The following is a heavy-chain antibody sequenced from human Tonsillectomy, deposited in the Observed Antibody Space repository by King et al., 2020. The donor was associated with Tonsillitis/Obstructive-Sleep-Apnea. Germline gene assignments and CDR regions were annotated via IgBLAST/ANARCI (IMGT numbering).Heavy chain of an antibody. J-gene: IGHJ6*03. CDR2: IRDKANTYTT. D-gene: IGHD3-22*01. CDR3: ARERIVMIINHQYYYMDV. Sequence: VQLVESGGGLVQPGGSLRLSCAASGFSFREHNLDWVRQAPGEGLEWVGRIRDKANTYTTEYAASVKGRFTISRDDSKNSMYLQMNSLKTEDTAVYYCARERIVMIINHQYYYMDVWGKGTTVTVSS. V-gene: IGHV3-72*01. CDR1: GFSFREHN.